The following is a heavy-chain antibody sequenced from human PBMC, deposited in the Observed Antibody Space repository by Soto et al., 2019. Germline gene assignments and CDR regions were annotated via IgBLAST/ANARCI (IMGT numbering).Heavy chain of an antibody. CDR1: GFTVSSKY. J-gene: IGHJ6*04. CDR3: ARDDVLCDGGRCYGVPLDV. Sequence: EVQLVESGGGLVQPGGSLRLSCAASGFTVSSKYMSWVRQAPGKGLEWVSLIQNVGPTYYADSVKGRFTISRDTSENTVHLQMDSLRAEDTAVYYCARDDVLCDGGRCYGVPLDVWGKGTTGTVSS. V-gene: IGHV3-66*01. CDR2: IQNVGPT. D-gene: IGHD2-15*01.